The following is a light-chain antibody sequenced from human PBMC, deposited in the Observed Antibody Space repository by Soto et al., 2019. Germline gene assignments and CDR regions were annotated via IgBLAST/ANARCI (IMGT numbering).Light chain of an antibody. J-gene: IGKJ5*01. V-gene: IGKV1-12*01. CDR3: QQANSFPIT. CDR2: ATS. CDR1: QDIGRW. Sequence: DIQMTNSPSSVSESVGDTVSITCRSSQDIGRWLSWYQQKPGKAPKILIFATSTLQSGVPPRYSGSGYGTDFTLTISSLQPEDFATYYCQQANSFPITFGQGTRLEIK.